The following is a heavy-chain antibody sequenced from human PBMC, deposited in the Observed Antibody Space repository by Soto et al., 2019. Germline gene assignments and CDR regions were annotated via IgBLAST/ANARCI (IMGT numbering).Heavy chain of an antibody. D-gene: IGHD3-3*02. J-gene: IGHJ1*01. CDR1: GFTFSSYG. V-gene: IGHV3-33*01. CDR3: ARDFSIEGKFIRYFQH. CDR2: IWYDGSNK. Sequence: GGSLRLSCVASGFTFSSYGMHWVRQAPGKGLERVADIWYDGSNKYYADSVKGRFTISRDNSKNTLYLQINSLRAEDTAVYYCARDFSIEGKFIRYFQHWGQGTLVTVSS.